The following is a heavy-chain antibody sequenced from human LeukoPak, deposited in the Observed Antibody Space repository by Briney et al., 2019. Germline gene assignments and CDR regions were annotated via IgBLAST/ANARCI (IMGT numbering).Heavy chain of an antibody. CDR3: AKGDAYNPSSFYGVDV. Sequence: PSETLSLTCTVSDGSISSYYWSWIRQPPGKGLEWIGYIFYSGSTNYNPSLKSRVTISVDTSKNQFSLKLTSVTAADTAVYYCAKGDAYNPSSFYGVDVWGQGTTVTVSS. CDR2: IFYSGST. D-gene: IGHD5-24*01. CDR1: DGSISSYY. J-gene: IGHJ6*02. V-gene: IGHV4-59*01.